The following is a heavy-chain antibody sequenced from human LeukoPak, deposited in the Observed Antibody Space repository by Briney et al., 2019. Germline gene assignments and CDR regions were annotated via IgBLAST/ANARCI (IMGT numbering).Heavy chain of an antibody. Sequence: GASVKVSCTASGYTFRSFDVNWVRQATGQGLEWIGWMNPNSGNTGYAQGFQGRVTMTRNTSINTAYMEVSGLTSEDTAVYYCARAPSPASYAMDVWGQGTTVTVSS. CDR3: ARAPSPASYAMDV. J-gene: IGHJ6*02. CDR1: GYTFRSFD. V-gene: IGHV1-8*01. CDR2: MNPNSGNT.